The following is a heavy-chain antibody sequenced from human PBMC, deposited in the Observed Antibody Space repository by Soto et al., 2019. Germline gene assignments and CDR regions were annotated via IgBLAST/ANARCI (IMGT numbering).Heavy chain of an antibody. CDR3: ARGSAYYYGSGTLYYYYYGMDV. J-gene: IGHJ6*02. Sequence: SLRLSCAASGFTFSSYGMHWVRQAPGKGLEWVAVISYDGSNKYYADSVKGRFTISRDNSKNTLYLQMNSLRAEDTAVYYCARGSAYYYGSGTLYYYYYGMDVWGQGTTVTVSS. D-gene: IGHD3-10*01. CDR1: GFTFSSYG. CDR2: ISYDGSNK. V-gene: IGHV3-30*03.